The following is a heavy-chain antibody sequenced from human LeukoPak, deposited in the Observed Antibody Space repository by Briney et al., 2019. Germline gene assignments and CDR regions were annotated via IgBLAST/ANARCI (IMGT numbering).Heavy chain of an antibody. CDR2: INPSGGST. Sequence: ASVRISCKASGYTFTSYYMHWVRQAPGQGLEWMGMINPSGGSTSYAQKFQGRVTMTRDMSTSTVYMELSSLRSEDTAVYYCARGPSGSYTFDYWGQGTLVTVSS. CDR1: GYTFTSYY. D-gene: IGHD1-26*01. J-gene: IGHJ4*02. V-gene: IGHV1-46*01. CDR3: ARGPSGSYTFDY.